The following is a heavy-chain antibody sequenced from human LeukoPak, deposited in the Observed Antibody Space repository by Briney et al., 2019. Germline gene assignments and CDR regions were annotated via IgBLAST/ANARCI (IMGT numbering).Heavy chain of an antibody. CDR3: ARGAWETAARPYSFDT. Sequence: ASVKVSCKAFAFSFISFGFNWVRQAPGQGLEWMGWISGYNGDTKYAQKFQGRVTMTTDTSTSTAYMELRSLRSDNSAVYYCARGAWETAARPYSFDTWGQGTLVTVTS. CDR2: ISGYNGDT. J-gene: IGHJ4*02. CDR1: AFSFISFG. D-gene: IGHD1-26*01. V-gene: IGHV1-18*01.